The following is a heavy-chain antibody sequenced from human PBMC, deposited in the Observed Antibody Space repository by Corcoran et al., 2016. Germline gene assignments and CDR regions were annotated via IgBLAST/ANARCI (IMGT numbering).Heavy chain of an antibody. V-gene: IGHV1-69*06. CDR1: GGTFSSYA. Sequence: QVQLVQSGAEVKKPGSSVKVSCKASGGTFSSYAISWVRQAPGQGLEWMGGIIPLFGTANYAQKFQGRVTITADKSTSTAYMGLSSLRSEGTAVYDCARGLAETGNYYYGMDVWGQGTKVTVSS. J-gene: IGHJ6*02. CDR3: ARGLAETGNYYYGMDV. CDR2: IIPLFGTA.